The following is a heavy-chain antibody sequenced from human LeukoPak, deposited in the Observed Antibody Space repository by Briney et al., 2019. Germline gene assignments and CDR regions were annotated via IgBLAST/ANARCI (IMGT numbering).Heavy chain of an antibody. V-gene: IGHV1-18*01. Sequence: GASVKVSCKASGYTFTTYGISWVRQAPGQGLEWMGWISVYNGNTNYAQKLQGRVTMTTDTSTSTAYMELRSLRSDDTAVYYCAREPEPYYYMDVWGKGTTVTISS. CDR3: AREPEPYYYMDV. J-gene: IGHJ6*03. CDR1: GYTFTTYG. D-gene: IGHD1-14*01. CDR2: ISVYNGNT.